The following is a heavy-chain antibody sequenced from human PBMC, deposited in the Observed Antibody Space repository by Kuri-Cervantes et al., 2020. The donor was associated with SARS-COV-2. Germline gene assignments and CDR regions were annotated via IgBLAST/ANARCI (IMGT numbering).Heavy chain of an antibody. Sequence: ETLSLTCAASGFTFSSYWMSWVRQAPGKGLEWVANIKQDGSEKYYVDSVKGRFTISRDNAKNSLYLQMNSLRAEDTAVYYCAREFFGVVNGYFDYWGQGTLVTVSS. CDR3: AREFFGVVNGYFDY. V-gene: IGHV3-7*01. CDR2: IKQDGSEK. CDR1: GFTFSSYW. J-gene: IGHJ4*02. D-gene: IGHD3-3*01.